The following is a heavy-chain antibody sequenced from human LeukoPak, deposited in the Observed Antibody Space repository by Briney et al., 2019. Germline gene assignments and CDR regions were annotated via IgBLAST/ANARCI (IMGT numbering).Heavy chain of an antibody. CDR3: ARDSRSSSLK. Sequence: PGRSLRLSCAASGFTFSSYAMHWVRQAPGKGLEWVAVISYDGSNKYYADSVKGRFTISRDNSKNTLYLQMNSLRAEDTAVYYCARDSRSSSLKWGQGTLVTVS. J-gene: IGHJ4*02. CDR2: ISYDGSNK. D-gene: IGHD6-13*01. V-gene: IGHV3-30*04. CDR1: GFTFSSYA.